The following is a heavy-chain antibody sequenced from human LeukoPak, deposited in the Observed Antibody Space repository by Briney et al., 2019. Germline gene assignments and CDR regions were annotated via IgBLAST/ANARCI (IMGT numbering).Heavy chain of an antibody. J-gene: IGHJ1*01. D-gene: IGHD2-2*01. V-gene: IGHV1-69*13. Sequence: SVKVSCKASGGTFSSYAISWVRQAPGQGLEWMGGIILIFGTANYAQKFQGRVTITADESTSTAYMELSSLRSEDTAVYYCARDGSTSLLFQHWGQGTLVTVSS. CDR3: ARDGSTSLLFQH. CDR2: IILIFGTA. CDR1: GGTFSSYA.